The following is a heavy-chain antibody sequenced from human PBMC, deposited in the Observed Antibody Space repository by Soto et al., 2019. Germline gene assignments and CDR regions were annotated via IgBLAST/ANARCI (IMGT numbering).Heavy chain of an antibody. CDR2: ISGRGGST. V-gene: IGHV3-23*01. D-gene: IGHD5-12*01. J-gene: IGHJ4*02. CDR3: ARDVRMATTDALY. CDR1: GFTFSSYA. Sequence: GGSLRLSCAASGFTFSSYAMNWVRQAPGKGLEWVSSISGRGGSTYYTDSVKGRFTISRDNSKNTLYMQMNSLRDDDTAVYYCARDVRMATTDALYWGQGTLVTVSS.